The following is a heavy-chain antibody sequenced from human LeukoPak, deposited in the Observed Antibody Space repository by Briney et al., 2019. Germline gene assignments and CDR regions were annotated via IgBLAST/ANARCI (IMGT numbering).Heavy chain of an antibody. J-gene: IGHJ6*03. CDR3: ARVREYCSSTSCNIKDYYYYMDV. V-gene: IGHV4-4*07. Sequence: SETLSLTCTVSGGSISSYYWSWIRQPAGKGLEWIGRICTSGSTNYNPSLKSRVTMSVDTSKNQFSLKLSSVTAADTAVYYCARVREYCSSTSCNIKDYYYYMDVWGKGTTVTVSS. D-gene: IGHD2-2*01. CDR2: ICTSGST. CDR1: GGSISSYY.